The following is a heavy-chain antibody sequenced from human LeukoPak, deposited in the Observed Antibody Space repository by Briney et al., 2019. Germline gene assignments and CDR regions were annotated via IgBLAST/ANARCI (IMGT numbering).Heavy chain of an antibody. CDR3: AREALRYFDFDAFDI. CDR1: GFTFSSYS. Sequence: AGSLRLSCAASGFTFSSYSMNWVRQAPGKGLEWVAYISSSSSTIYYADSVKGRFTISRDNAKSSLYLQMNSLRAEDTAVYYCAREALRYFDFDAFDIWGQGTMVTVSP. D-gene: IGHD3-9*01. V-gene: IGHV3-48*04. J-gene: IGHJ3*02. CDR2: ISSSSSTI.